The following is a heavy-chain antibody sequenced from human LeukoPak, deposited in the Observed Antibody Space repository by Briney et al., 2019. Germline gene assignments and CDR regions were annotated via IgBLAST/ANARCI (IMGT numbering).Heavy chain of an antibody. CDR1: GGSLSSYY. CDR2: IDHAGTT. D-gene: IGHD5-24*01. J-gene: IGHJ4*02. CDR3: AGRRDGYNQLDY. V-gene: IGHV4-59*08. Sequence: SETLSLTCTVSGGSLSSYYWSWISQPPGKGMEWIGTIDHAGTTFYHVSPKRRVPISVDSPHTQFSLRLDSVGPRDPPGNYCAGRRDGYNQLDYWGQGTLVTVSS.